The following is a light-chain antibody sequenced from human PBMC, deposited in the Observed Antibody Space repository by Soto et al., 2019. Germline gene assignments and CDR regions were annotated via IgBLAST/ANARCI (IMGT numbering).Light chain of an antibody. V-gene: IGKV3-20*01. CDR3: QQYSSSPLT. J-gene: IGKJ4*01. CDR2: GAS. Sequence: EIVLPQSPGTLSLSPGERATLSCRASQSVRSSYLAWYQQKPGQAPRLVIYGASNRATGIPDRFSGSGSGTDFTLTISRLEPEDFAVYYCQQYSSSPLTFGGGTKVDIK. CDR1: QSVRSSY.